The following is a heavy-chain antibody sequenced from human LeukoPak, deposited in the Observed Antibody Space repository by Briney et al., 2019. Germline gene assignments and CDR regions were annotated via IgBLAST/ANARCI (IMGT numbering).Heavy chain of an antibody. CDR2: IYYSGST. CDR3: ARGLGPGVFDI. D-gene: IGHD3-16*01. CDR1: GGSIRSSSYY. J-gene: IGHJ3*02. V-gene: IGHV4-39*07. Sequence: PSETLSLTCTASGGSIRSSSYYWGWIRQPPGKGLEWIGSIYYSGSTYYNPSLKSRVTISVDTSKNQFSLKLSSVTAADTAVYYCARGLGPGVFDIWGQGTMVTVSS.